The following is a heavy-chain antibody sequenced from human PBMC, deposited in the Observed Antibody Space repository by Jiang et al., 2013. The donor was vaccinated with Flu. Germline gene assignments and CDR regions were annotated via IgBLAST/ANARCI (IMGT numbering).Heavy chain of an antibody. Sequence: PGLVKPSQTLSLTCTVSGGSISSGSYYWSWIRQPAGKGLEWIGRIYTSGSTNYNPSLKSRITISIDTSKNQFSLKLSSVTAADTAVYYCARDRYGSGPNSHHYWGQGTLVTVSS. V-gene: IGHV4-61*02. CDR2: IYTSGST. J-gene: IGHJ4*02. CDR1: GGSISSGSYY. CDR3: ARDRYGSGPNSHHY. D-gene: IGHD3-10*01.